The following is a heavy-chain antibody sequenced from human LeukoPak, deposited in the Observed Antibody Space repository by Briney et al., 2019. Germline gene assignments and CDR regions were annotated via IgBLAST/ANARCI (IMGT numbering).Heavy chain of an antibody. CDR3: ARGYCSSTRCYPTVGWFDP. J-gene: IGHJ5*02. CDR1: GGTSSSYA. CDR2: IIPIFGTA. Sequence: SVKVSCKASGGTSSSYAISWVRQAPGQGLEWMGGIIPIFGTANYAQKFQGRVTITADESTSTAYMELSSLRSEVTAVYYCARGYCSSTRCYPTVGWFDPWGQGTLVTVSS. D-gene: IGHD2-2*01. V-gene: IGHV1-69*13.